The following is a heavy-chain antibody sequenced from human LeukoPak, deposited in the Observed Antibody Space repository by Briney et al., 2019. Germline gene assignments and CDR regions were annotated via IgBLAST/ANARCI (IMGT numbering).Heavy chain of an antibody. J-gene: IGHJ4*02. CDR2: IYYSGST. V-gene: IGHV4-59*12. D-gene: IGHD6-19*01. CDR3: ARDGRSGSSGWPDY. CDR1: GGSISSYY. Sequence: SETLSLTCTVSGGSISSYYWNWIRQPPGKGLEWIGYIYYSGSTNYNPSLKSRVTISVDKSKNQFSLKLSSVTAADTAVYYCARDGRSGSSGWPDYWGQGTLVTVSS.